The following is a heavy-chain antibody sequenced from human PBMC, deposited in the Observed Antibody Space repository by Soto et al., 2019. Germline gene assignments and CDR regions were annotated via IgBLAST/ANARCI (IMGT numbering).Heavy chain of an antibody. CDR2: IYYSGST. J-gene: IGHJ6*02. CDR1: GGSISSYY. V-gene: IGHV4-59*01. D-gene: IGHD6-13*01. CDR3: ARFDQAAAPDYYYYGMDV. Sequence: ASETLSLTCTVSGGSISSYYWSWIRQPPGKGLEWIGYIYYSGSTNYNPSLKSRVTISVDTSKNQFSLKLSSVTAADTAVYYCARFDQAAAPDYYYYGMDVWGQGTTVTVSS.